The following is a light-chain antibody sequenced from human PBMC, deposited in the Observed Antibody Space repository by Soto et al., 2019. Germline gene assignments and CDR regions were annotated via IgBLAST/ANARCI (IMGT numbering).Light chain of an antibody. J-gene: IGKJ5*01. CDR1: PSVTNY. CDR2: GAF. V-gene: IGKV3-11*01. Sequence: EVGLTQSPGTLSFSPGERATLSCRASPSVTNYLAWYQQKPGQAPRLLIYGAFNRATGIPARFSGSGSGTDFTLTISSLEPEDFAVYYCQQRNIWPPVTFGQGTRLEI. CDR3: QQRNIWPPVT.